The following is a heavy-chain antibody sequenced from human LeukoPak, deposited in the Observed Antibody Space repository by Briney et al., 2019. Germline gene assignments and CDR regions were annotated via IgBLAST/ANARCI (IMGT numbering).Heavy chain of an antibody. V-gene: IGHV4-30-2*01. CDR1: GGSISSGGNS. J-gene: IGHJ5*02. CDR3: ARGAMARRGGWFDP. CDR2: IYHSGST. D-gene: IGHD2-2*01. Sequence: SETLSLTCAVSGGSISSGGNSWSWIRQPPGKGLEWIGYIYHSGSTYYNPSLKSRVTISVDRSKNQFSLKLSSVTAADTAVYYCARGAMARRGGWFDPWGQGTLVTVSS.